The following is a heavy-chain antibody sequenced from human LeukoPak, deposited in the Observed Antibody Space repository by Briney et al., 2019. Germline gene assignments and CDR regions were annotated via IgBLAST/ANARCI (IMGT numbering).Heavy chain of an antibody. CDR2: ISNDGGGT. V-gene: IGHV3-23*01. CDR1: GFIFNNYG. CDR3: AKGSSGYFVDH. Sequence: GGSLRLSCAASGFIFNNYGLIWVRQAPGKGLEWVSAISNDGGGTNYADFVKGRFTISRDNSKNTLFLQMNSLRAEDTALYYCAKGSSGYFVDHWGQGTLVTVSS. D-gene: IGHD3-22*01. J-gene: IGHJ4*02.